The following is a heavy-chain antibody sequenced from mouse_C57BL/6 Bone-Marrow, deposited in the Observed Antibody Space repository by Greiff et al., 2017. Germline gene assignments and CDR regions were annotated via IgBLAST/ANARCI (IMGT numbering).Heavy chain of an antibody. CDR1: GFSFNTYA. D-gene: IGHD1-1*01. V-gene: IGHV10-1*01. J-gene: IGHJ3*01. CDR2: IRSKSNNYAT. CDR3: VRQRYYGSSSCAY. Sequence: EVMLVESGGGLVQPTGSLKLSCAASGFSFNTYAMNWVRQAPGKGLEWVARIRSKSNNYATYYADSVKDRLTISRDDSESMLYLQMNNLKTKYTAMYYCVRQRYYGSSSCAYWGQGTLVTVSA.